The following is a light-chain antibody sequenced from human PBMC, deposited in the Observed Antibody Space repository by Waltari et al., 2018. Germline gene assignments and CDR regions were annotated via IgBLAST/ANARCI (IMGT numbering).Light chain of an antibody. CDR3: AVWDNSMSVQWV. V-gene: IGLV1-47*01. CDR2: RND. CDR1: SSTTGINY. Sequence: QSLLTQPPSAPGTPGQRVIISCAGSSSTTGINYVYCYQHVPVRAPKLLIYRNDQRPSGVPARCSGSKYGTSAALAISGLRSEDEADYYCAVWDNSMSVQWVFGGGTKLTVL. J-gene: IGLJ3*02.